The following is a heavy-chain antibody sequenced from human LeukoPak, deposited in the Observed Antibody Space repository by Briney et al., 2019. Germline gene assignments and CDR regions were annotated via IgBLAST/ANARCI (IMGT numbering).Heavy chain of an antibody. D-gene: IGHD1-1*01. Sequence: PGESLKISCKGSGYSSTSYWISWVRQMPGKGLEWMGRIDPSDSYTNYSPSFQGHVTISADKSISTAYLQWSSLKASDTAMYYCARYTTGDFDYWGQGTLVTVSS. CDR2: IDPSDSYT. CDR1: GYSSTSYW. CDR3: ARYTTGDFDY. V-gene: IGHV5-10-1*01. J-gene: IGHJ4*02.